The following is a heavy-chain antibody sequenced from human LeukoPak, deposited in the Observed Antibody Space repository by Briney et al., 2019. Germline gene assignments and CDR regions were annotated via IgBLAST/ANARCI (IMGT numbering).Heavy chain of an antibody. CDR2: IIPIFGTA. CDR1: GGTFSSYA. V-gene: IGHV1-69*06. J-gene: IGHJ3*02. D-gene: IGHD3-22*01. CDR3: ASHYYDSSGYYSRDAFDI. Sequence: SVKVSCKASGGTFSSYAISWVRQAPGQGLEWMGGIIPIFGTANYAQKFRGRVTITADKSTSTAYMELSSLRSEDTAVYYCASHYYDSSGYYSRDAFDIWGQGTMVTVSS.